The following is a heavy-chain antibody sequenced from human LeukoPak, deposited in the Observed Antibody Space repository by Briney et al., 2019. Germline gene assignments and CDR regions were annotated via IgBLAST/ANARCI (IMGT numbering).Heavy chain of an antibody. CDR3: ARDHSSSSGHVLDY. J-gene: IGHJ4*02. Sequence: ASVKVSCKASGDTFISYAISWVRRDPGQGLEWMGRIIPIFGIANYAQKFQGRVTITADKSTSTAYMELSSLRSEDTAVYYCARDHSSSSGHVLDYWGQGTLVTVSS. CDR2: IIPIFGIA. V-gene: IGHV1-69*04. CDR1: GDTFISYA. D-gene: IGHD6-6*01.